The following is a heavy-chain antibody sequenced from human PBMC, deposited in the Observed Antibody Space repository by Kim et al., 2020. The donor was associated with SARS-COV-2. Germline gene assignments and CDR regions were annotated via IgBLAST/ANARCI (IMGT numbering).Heavy chain of an antibody. CDR2: ISSSGSTI. CDR1: GFTFSDYY. Sequence: GGSLRLSCAASGFTFSDYYMSWIRQAPGKGLEWVSYISSSGSTIYYADSVKGRFTISRDNAKNSLYLQMNSLRAEDTAVYYCAREDVVVVAATRYYYYGMDVWGQGTTVTVSS. J-gene: IGHJ6*02. CDR3: AREDVVVVAATRYYYYGMDV. D-gene: IGHD2-15*01. V-gene: IGHV3-11*01.